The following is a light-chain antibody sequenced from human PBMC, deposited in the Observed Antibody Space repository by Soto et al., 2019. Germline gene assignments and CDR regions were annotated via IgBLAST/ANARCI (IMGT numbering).Light chain of an antibody. V-gene: IGKV1-5*01. J-gene: IGKJ2*01. Sequence: DIQMTQSPSTLAASVGDTVTMTCRSSSKWLAWYQKKPGKAPKLLIYDVSNLERGVPRRFSGSTSGADSTLTITGLQPDDLGTYYCQHTTDFTFGQGTKVEIK. CDR1: SSSKW. CDR2: DVS. CDR3: QHTTDFT.